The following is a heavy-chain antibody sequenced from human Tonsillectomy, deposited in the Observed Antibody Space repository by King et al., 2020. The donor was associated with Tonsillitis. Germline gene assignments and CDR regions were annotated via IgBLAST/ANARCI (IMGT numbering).Heavy chain of an antibody. J-gene: IGHJ3*02. D-gene: IGHD4-17*01. Sequence: VQLVESGGGLVQPGRSLRLSCAASGFTFDDYAMHWVRQAPGKGLEWVSGISWNSGSIGYADSVKGRFTISRDNAKNSLYLKMNSLRAEDTALYYCAKDISLRHDAFDIWGQGTMVTVSS. CDR3: AKDISLRHDAFDI. CDR2: ISWNSGSI. CDR1: GFTFDDYA. V-gene: IGHV3-9*01.